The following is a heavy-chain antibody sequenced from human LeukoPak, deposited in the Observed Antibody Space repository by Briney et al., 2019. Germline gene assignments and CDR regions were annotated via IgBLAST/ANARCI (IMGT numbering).Heavy chain of an antibody. Sequence: GSLRLSCAASGFTFDDYAMHWVRQAPGKGLEWVSLISWDGGSTYYADSVKGRFTISRDNSKNSLYLQMNSLRAEDTALYYCAKDIEPAGYYYMDVWGKATTVTVSS. CDR3: AKDIEPAGYYYMDV. J-gene: IGHJ6*03. V-gene: IGHV3-43D*03. CDR1: GFTFDDYA. CDR2: ISWDGGST. D-gene: IGHD1-14*01.